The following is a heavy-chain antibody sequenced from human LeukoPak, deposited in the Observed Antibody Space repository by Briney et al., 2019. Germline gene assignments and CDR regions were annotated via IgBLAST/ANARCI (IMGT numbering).Heavy chain of an antibody. CDR3: AKDRGGSYTFDI. Sequence: ASVKVSCKASGNTFTSSHMHWVRQAPGQGPEWMGIINIGDGYTKYAQKFQGRVTITRDTSTSTLYMELSSLRSEDTAVYYCAKDRGGSYTFDIWGQGTMVTVSS. J-gene: IGHJ3*02. D-gene: IGHD3-16*01. CDR2: INIGDGYT. CDR1: GNTFTSSH. V-gene: IGHV1-46*01.